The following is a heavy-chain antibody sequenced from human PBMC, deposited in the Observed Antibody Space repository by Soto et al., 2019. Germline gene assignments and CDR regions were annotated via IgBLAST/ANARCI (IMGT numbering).Heavy chain of an antibody. J-gene: IGHJ5*02. D-gene: IGHD2-15*01. CDR3: TTDLWRIAVVVGSTGYFNP. CDR2: IKSKSDGGTT. Sequence: GGSLRLSCASSGFTFSDAWMVWVRQAPGKGLGWAGRIKSKSDGGTTEYAAPVRGRFTISRDDSKNTLYLQMNSLKTEDTAVYYCTTDLWRIAVVVGSTGYFNPWGQGTPVTVSS. V-gene: IGHV3-15*01. CDR1: GFTFSDAW.